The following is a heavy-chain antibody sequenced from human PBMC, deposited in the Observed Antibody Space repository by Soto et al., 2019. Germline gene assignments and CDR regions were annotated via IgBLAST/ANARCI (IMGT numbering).Heavy chain of an antibody. CDR1: GGSISSAGYY. CDR3: ARGRGYSYGPYYFDY. D-gene: IGHD5-18*01. V-gene: IGHV4-31*03. J-gene: IGHJ4*02. Sequence: QVPLQESGPGLVKPSQTLSLTCTVSGGSISSAGYYCSWLRQLPVRGLEGIGDIYYSGTTYHNPSLRSRLTRSGDASKNPFSLKLSSVTAADTALYYCARGRGYSYGPYYFDYWGQGTLVTVSS. CDR2: IYYSGTT.